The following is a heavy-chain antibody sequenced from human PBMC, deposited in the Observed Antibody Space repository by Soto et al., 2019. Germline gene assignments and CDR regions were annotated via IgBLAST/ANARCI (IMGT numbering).Heavy chain of an antibody. CDR3: ARGYDFWSGYYFDY. CDR2: INSDGSST. J-gene: IGHJ4*02. CDR1: GFTFSSYW. V-gene: IGHV3-74*01. Sequence: PGGSLRLSCAASGFTFSSYWMHWVRQAPGKGLVWVSRINSDGSSTSYADSVKGRFTISRDNAKNTLYLQMNSLRAEDTAVYYCARGYDFWSGYYFDYWGQGTLVTVSS. D-gene: IGHD3-3*01.